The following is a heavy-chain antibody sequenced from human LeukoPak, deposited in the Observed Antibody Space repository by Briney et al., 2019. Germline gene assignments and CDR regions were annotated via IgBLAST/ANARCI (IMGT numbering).Heavy chain of an antibody. V-gene: IGHV1-18*01. D-gene: IGHD1-26*01. CDR2: ISVYNGNT. CDR3: ATKMGATDLDY. J-gene: IGHJ4*02. CDR1: GYTFTSYG. Sequence: ASVKVSCKASGYTFTSYGISWVRQAPGQGLEWMGWISVYNGNTNYAQKLQGRVTMTTDTSTSTAYMGLRSLRSDDTAVYYCATKMGATDLDYWGQGTLATVSS.